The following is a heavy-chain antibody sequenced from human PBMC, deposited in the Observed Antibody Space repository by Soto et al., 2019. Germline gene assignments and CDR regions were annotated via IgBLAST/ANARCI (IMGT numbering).Heavy chain of an antibody. Sequence: GWSLRLSCASSVFTFISYGMTWVRQAPGKGLEWASFSSATGSGTYYADSVKGRFTISRDNSKNTLYLQMTSLRADDAAAYYCAKDRRAGGDYGFYSDFWGQGALVTVSS. V-gene: IGHV3-23*01. D-gene: IGHD3-10*01. CDR3: AKDRRAGGDYGFYSDF. J-gene: IGHJ4*02. CDR2: SSATGSGT. CDR1: VFTFISYG.